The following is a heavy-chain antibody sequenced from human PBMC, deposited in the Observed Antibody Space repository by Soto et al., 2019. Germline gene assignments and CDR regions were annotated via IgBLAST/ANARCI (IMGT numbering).Heavy chain of an antibody. CDR2: ISGSGGST. CDR3: ARDGVPYGAGKNLVDP. V-gene: IGHV3-23*01. Sequence: EVQLLESGGGLVHPGGSLRLSCSASGVTFRSYAMSWVRQAPGKGLEWVSAISGSGGSTYYADSVKGRFTIARDNYKNTLYLQMNSLGAEDTAVYYCARDGVPYGAGKNLVDPLGQGNLVTVSS. D-gene: IGHD3-10*01. CDR1: GVTFRSYA. J-gene: IGHJ5*02.